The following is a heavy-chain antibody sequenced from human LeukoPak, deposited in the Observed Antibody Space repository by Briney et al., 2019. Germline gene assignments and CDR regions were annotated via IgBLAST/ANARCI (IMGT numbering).Heavy chain of an antibody. V-gene: IGHV4-59*01. CDR3: ARVKVLRYFDWSNRSSYYYYMDV. J-gene: IGHJ6*03. CDR2: IYYSGST. Sequence: SETLSLTCSVSGASISGYYWTWIRQPPGKGLEWIGYIYYSGSTNYNPSLKSRVTISVDTSKNQFSLKLSSVTAADTAVYYCARVKVLRYFDWSNRSSYYYYMDVWGKGTTVTISS. CDR1: GASISGYY. D-gene: IGHD3-9*01.